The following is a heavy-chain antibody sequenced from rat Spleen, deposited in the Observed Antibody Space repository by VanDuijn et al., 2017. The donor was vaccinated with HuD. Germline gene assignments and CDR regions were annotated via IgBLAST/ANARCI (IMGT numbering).Heavy chain of an antibody. CDR2: INSAGST. V-gene: IGHV3-3*01. CDR1: VYSITSSYR. CDR3: ARSDGTHYYLPFAD. J-gene: IGHJ3*01. Sequence: ELQLQESGPGLVKPSQSLSLSCSVTVYSITSSYRWNWIRKFPGNKLEWMGYINSAGSTNCNPSLKSRISISRDTSKNQFFLQVDSVSTEDTATYYCARSDGTHYYLPFADWGQGTLVTVSS. D-gene: IGHD1-12*02.